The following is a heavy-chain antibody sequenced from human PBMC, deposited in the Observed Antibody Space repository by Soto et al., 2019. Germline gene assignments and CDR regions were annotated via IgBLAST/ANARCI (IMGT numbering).Heavy chain of an antibody. V-gene: IGHV4-39*01. J-gene: IGHJ4*02. Sequence: PSETLSLTCTVSGYSVSSNSYYWAWIRQPPGKGLEWIESIYYGGNTYYSPSLKGRVTISVDTSKNQFSLKLSSVTAADTAVYYCVSCSGYDWEPCYSYDYWGQGSLVTVSS. CDR2: IYYGGNT. CDR3: VSCSGYDWEPCYSYDY. CDR1: GYSVSSNSYY. D-gene: IGHD3-16*01.